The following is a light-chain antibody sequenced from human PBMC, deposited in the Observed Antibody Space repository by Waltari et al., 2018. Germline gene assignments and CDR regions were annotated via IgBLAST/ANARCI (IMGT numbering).Light chain of an antibody. V-gene: IGLV3-21*01. Sequence: SYAVTQPPALSVSPGQTAKITCGGDNIGRLYVHWYQKKSTQAPVLVIYYDSDRPSGIPTRFSGSNSGNTATLTITGVEAGDEADYYCQVWDDTSDHVLFGGGTRLTVL. CDR1: NIGRLY. CDR3: QVWDDTSDHVL. CDR2: YDS. J-gene: IGLJ2*01.